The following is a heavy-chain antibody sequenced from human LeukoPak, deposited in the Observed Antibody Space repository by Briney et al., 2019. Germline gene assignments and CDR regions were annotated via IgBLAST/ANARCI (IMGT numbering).Heavy chain of an antibody. J-gene: IGHJ3*02. CDR2: IIPIFGTA. Sequence: SVKVSCKASGGTFSTYAISWVRQAPGQGLEWMGGIIPIFGTANYAQKFQGRVTITADESTSTAYMELSSLRSEDTAVYYCARLGPHYYDSSGSIWGQGTMVTVSS. CDR3: ARLGPHYYDSSGSI. V-gene: IGHV1-69*13. CDR1: GGTFSTYA. D-gene: IGHD3-22*01.